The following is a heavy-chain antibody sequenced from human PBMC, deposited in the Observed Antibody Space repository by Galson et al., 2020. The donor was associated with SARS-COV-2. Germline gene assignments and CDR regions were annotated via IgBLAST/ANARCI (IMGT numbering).Heavy chain of an antibody. CDR3: ARVWDYYDSYFDY. Sequence: ETLSLTCTVSGGSISSSSYYWDWIRQPPGKGLEWIGSIYYSGSTYYNPSLKSRVTISVDTSKNQFSLKLRSVTAADTAVYYCARVWDYYDSYFDYWGQGTLVTVSS. J-gene: IGHJ4*02. V-gene: IGHV4-39*07. CDR1: GGSISSSSYY. CDR2: IYYSGST. D-gene: IGHD3-22*01.